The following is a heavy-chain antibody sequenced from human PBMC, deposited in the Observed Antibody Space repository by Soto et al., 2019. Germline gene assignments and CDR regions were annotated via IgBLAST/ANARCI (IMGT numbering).Heavy chain of an antibody. CDR1: GASISSNNW. CDR3: TRSTVTEDY. Sequence: QVQLQESGPGLVKPSGTLSLTCAVAGASISSNNWWSWVRQPQGKGLEWVGEIYHSGSTNYNLYLTSQVTISITKSKNLFSLKLSSVTAADTAVYYGTRSTVTEDYWGQGTLVT. D-gene: IGHD4-17*01. J-gene: IGHJ4*02. CDR2: IYHSGST. V-gene: IGHV4-4*02.